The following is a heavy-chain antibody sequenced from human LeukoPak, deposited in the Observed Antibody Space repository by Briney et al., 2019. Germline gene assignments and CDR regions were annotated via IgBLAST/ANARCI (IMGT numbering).Heavy chain of an antibody. J-gene: IGHJ6*04. CDR1: GFTFSSYS. D-gene: IGHD1-26*01. V-gene: IGHV3-21*01. CDR2: ISSSSYI. Sequence: GGSLRLSCAASGFTFSSYSMNWVRQAPGKGLEWVSSISSSSYIYYADSVKGRFTISRDNAKNSLYLQMNSLRAEDTAVYYCARDLGWELPDVWGKGTTVTISS. CDR3: ARDLGWELPDV.